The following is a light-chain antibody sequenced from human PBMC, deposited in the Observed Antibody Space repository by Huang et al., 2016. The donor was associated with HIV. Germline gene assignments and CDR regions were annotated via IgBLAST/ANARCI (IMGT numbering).Light chain of an antibody. CDR2: DAS. J-gene: IGKJ1*01. CDR3: QQYNSYPWT. V-gene: IGKV1-5*01. CDR1: QSISSW. Sequence: DIQMTQSPSTLSASVGDRVIITCRASQSISSWLAWYQQKPGKAPRLLIYDASSLESGVPSRFSGSGSGTEFTLTISSLQPDDFATYYCQQYNSYPWTFGQGTRVEIK.